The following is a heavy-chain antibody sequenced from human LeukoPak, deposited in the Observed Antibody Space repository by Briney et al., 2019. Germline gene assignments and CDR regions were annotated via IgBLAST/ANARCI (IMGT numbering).Heavy chain of an antibody. V-gene: IGHV4-59*08. Sequence: PSETLSLTCTGSGGSISSYYWSWIRQPPGKGPGLNWYTHYGGSTNYNPSLKSRVTISVDTSKNQFSLKLSAVTAADTAVYYCARHAYYGSGSYRFDFEYWGQGILVTVSS. CDR1: GGSISSYY. J-gene: IGHJ4*02. D-gene: IGHD3-10*01. CDR2: THYGGST. CDR3: ARHAYYGSGSYRFDFEY.